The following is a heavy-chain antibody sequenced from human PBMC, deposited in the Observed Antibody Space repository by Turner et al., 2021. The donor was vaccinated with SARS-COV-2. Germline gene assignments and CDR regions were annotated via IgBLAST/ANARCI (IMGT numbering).Heavy chain of an antibody. J-gene: IGHJ6*02. D-gene: IGHD3-3*01. V-gene: IGHV3-21*01. Sequence: EVQLVESGGGLVKPGGSLSLSCAASGFTFSSYSMTWFRQAPGKGLEWVSSISSSSSDIYYADSLKGRFTISRDNAKNSLYLQMNSLRAEDTAVYYCARDQGRLLFRDYYYYGMDVWGQGTTVTVSS. CDR1: GFTFSSYS. CDR2: ISSSSSDI. CDR3: ARDQGRLLFRDYYYYGMDV.